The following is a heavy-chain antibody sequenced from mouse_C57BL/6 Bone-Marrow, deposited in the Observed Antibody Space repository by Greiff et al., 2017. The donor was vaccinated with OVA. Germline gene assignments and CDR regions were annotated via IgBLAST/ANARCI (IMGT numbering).Heavy chain of an antibody. CDR3: ATGNPYYFDY. Sequence: VQLQQSGPGLVKPSQSLSLTCSVTGYSITSGYYWNWIRQFPGNKLEWMGYISYDGSNNYNPSLKNRISITRDTSKNQFFLKLNSATTEDTATYYCATGNPYYFDYWGQGTTLTVSS. CDR2: ISYDGSN. D-gene: IGHD2-1*01. V-gene: IGHV3-6*01. CDR1: GYSITSGYY. J-gene: IGHJ2*01.